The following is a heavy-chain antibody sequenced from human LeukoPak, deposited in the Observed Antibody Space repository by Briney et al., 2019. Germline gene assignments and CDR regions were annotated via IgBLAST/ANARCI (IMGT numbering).Heavy chain of an antibody. J-gene: IGHJ4*02. Sequence: LKTLSLTCTVSGGSISSYYWSWIRQPPGKGLEWIAYIYHGGSTNYNPSLKSRVTISIDTSKKQFSLKLSSVSAAGTAVYYCARGPDYFGSGLTFDYWGQGTLVTVSS. V-gene: IGHV4-59*01. CDR3: ARGPDYFGSGLTFDY. CDR1: GGSISSYY. CDR2: IYHGGST. D-gene: IGHD3-10*01.